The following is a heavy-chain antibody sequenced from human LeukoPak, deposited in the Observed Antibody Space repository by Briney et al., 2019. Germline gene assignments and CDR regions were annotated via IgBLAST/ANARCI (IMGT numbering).Heavy chain of an antibody. CDR1: GYTFSGDH. CDR3: ARDRNLYSGSVAF. CDR2: INPSSGAT. V-gene: IGHV1-2*06. Sequence: ASVTVSCKASGYTFSGDHMHWVRQAPGQGLEWMGRINPSSGATHFAQNFQGRVTMTRDTSISTAYMELSRLTSDDTAVYYCARDRNLYSGSVAFWGQGTLGTVSS. D-gene: IGHD1-26*01. J-gene: IGHJ4*02.